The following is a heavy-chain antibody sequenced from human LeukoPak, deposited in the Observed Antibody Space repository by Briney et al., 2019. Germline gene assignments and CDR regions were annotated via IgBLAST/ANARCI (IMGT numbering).Heavy chain of an antibody. Sequence: GASVKVSCKASGYTFTSYGISWVRQAPGQGLEWMGWISAYSGNTNYAQKLQGRVTMTTDTSTSTAYMELRSLRSDDTAVYYCARGDFSRYDFWSGYIDYWGQGTLVTVSS. CDR3: ARGDFSRYDFWSGYIDY. D-gene: IGHD3-3*01. CDR1: GYTFTSYG. CDR2: ISAYSGNT. J-gene: IGHJ4*02. V-gene: IGHV1-18*01.